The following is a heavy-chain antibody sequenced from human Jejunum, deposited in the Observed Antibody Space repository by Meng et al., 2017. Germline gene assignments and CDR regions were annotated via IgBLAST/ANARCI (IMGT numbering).Heavy chain of an antibody. D-gene: IGHD5-24*01. CDR1: SGSISSGSYY. CDR3: ARDLVDGYGTGYFDY. J-gene: IGHJ4*02. CDR2: AYYNGNT. Sequence: LRPSCTVSSGSISSGSYYWGWIRQPPVKGLEWIGRAYYNGNTFYNYSLKTRVTISVDTSKNQLSLKLSSVTAADAAVYYCARDLVDGYGTGYFDYWGQGTLVTVSS. V-gene: IGHV4-39*07.